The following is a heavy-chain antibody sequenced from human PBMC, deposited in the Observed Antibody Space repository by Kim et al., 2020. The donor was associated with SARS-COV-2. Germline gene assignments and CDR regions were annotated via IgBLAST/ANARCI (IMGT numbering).Heavy chain of an antibody. CDR3: VRAYKFYDDFAGRPSFGMDV. Sequence: GGSLRLSCTASGFTFRNYDMHWVRQGNGKGLEWVSGITLGSETNYLASVRGRFTMFRDNAKNSLSLHMSSLTAGDTAVYYCVRAYKFYDDFAGRPSFGMDVWGQGTTVIVSS. V-gene: IGHV3-13*01. CDR2: ITLGSET. J-gene: IGHJ6*02. D-gene: IGHD3-22*01. CDR1: GFTFRNYD.